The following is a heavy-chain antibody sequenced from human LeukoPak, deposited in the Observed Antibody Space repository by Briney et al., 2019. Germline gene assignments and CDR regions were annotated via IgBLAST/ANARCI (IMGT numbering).Heavy chain of an antibody. V-gene: IGHV3-9*01. CDR2: ISWNSVNI. J-gene: IGHJ6*02. Sequence: GGSLRLSCAASGFTFSSYSMNWVRQAPGKGLEWVSGISWNSVNIGYADSVKGRFTISRDNAKNSLYLEMNSLRAEDTALYYCARDYFGSESHFTPYGLDVWGQGTTVTVSS. CDR1: GFTFSSYS. CDR3: ARDYFGSESHFTPYGLDV. D-gene: IGHD3-10*01.